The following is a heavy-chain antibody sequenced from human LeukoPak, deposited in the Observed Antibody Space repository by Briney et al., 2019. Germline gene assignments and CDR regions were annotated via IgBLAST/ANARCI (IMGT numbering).Heavy chain of an antibody. J-gene: IGHJ4*02. CDR2: FTGSGGNT. V-gene: IGHV3-23*01. CDR3: AKWGDYDVLTGYYVSDY. D-gene: IGHD3-9*01. Sequence: PGASLRLSCSAPGFTLFNYSLSWVRPAPGEGLGGVSAFTGSGGNTYYADSVKGRFTISRDNSKNTVFLQMNSLRAEDTAVYYCAKWGDYDVLTGYYVSDYWGQGTLVTVSS. CDR1: GFTLFNYS.